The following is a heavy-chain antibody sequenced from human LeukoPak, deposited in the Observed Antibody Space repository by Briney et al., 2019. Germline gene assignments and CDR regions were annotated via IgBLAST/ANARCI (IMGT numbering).Heavy chain of an antibody. CDR1: GFTFSNYD. CDR3: ARSRTTTVATLDAFDI. Sequence: GGSLRLSCAASGFTFSNYDMHWVRQDTGKGLEWVSAIGTVGDTFYPGSVQGRFTISRDNAKNALLLQLDSLRAGDTAVYYCARSRTTTVATLDAFDIWGQGTMVTVSS. CDR2: IGTVGDT. V-gene: IGHV3-13*04. D-gene: IGHD4-17*01. J-gene: IGHJ3*02.